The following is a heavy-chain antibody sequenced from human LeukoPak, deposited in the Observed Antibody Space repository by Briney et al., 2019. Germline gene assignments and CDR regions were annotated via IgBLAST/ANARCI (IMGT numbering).Heavy chain of an antibody. CDR3: AKSYSSSSNSYDY. CDR1: GYTFTGYY. Sequence: VASVKVSCKASGYTFTGYYMHWVRQAPGQGLEWMGWINTNTGNPTYAQGFTGRFVFSLDTSVSTAYLQISSLKAEDTAVYYCAKSYSSSSNSYDYWGQGTLVTVSS. V-gene: IGHV7-4-1*02. D-gene: IGHD6-6*01. CDR2: INTNTGNP. J-gene: IGHJ4*02.